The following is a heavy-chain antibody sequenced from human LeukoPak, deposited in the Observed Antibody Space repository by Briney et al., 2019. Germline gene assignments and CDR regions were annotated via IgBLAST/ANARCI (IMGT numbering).Heavy chain of an antibody. J-gene: IGHJ3*02. Sequence: GGSLRLSCAASGFIFSSYAMHWVRQAPGKGLEWGAVISYDGSNKYYADSVKGRFTISRDNSKNTLYLQMNSLRAGDTAVYYCARGVRYYYDSRNAFDIWGQGTMVTVSS. CDR3: ARGVRYYYDSRNAFDI. V-gene: IGHV3-30*04. CDR1: GFIFSSYA. D-gene: IGHD3-22*01. CDR2: ISYDGSNK.